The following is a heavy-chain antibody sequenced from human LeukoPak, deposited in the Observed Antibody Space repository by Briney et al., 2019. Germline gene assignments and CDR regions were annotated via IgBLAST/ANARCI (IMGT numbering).Heavy chain of an antibody. D-gene: IGHD2-2*01. CDR2: IKSKTDGGTT. CDR3: TTRSRYQLLKNAFDI. Sequence: GGSLRLSCAASGFTFSNAWMSWVRQAPGKGLEWVGRIKSKTDGGTTDYAATVKGRFTISRDDSKNTLYLQMNSLKTEDTAVYYCTTRSRYQLLKNAFDIWGQGTMVTVSS. CDR1: GFTFSNAW. V-gene: IGHV3-15*01. J-gene: IGHJ3*02.